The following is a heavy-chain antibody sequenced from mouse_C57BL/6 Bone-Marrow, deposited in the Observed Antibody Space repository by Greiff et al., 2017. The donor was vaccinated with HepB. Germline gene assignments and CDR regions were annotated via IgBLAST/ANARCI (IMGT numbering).Heavy chain of an antibody. J-gene: IGHJ2*01. CDR3: ASFLRVRDY. CDR2: IDTSDSET. V-gene: IGHV1-52*01. Sequence: QVQLQQPGAELVRPGSSVKLSCKASGYTFTSYWMHWVKQSPKQGLEWIGNIDTSDSETHYNQKFKDKATLTVDKSSSTTYMQHSSLTSEDSAVYYCASFLRVRDYWGQGTTLTVSS. D-gene: IGHD1-2*01. CDR1: GYTFTSYW.